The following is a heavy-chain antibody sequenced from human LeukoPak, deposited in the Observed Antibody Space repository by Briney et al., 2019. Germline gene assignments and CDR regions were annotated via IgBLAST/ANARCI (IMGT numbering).Heavy chain of an antibody. Sequence: GASVKVSCKASGYTFTSYGISWVRQAPGQGLEWMGWISAYNGNTNCAQKLQGRVTMTTDTSTSTAYMELRSLRSDDTAVYYCARDRSPDNVDIVANKHFDYWGQGTLVTVSS. V-gene: IGHV1-18*01. J-gene: IGHJ4*02. CDR3: ARDRSPDNVDIVANKHFDY. D-gene: IGHD5-12*01. CDR1: GYTFTSYG. CDR2: ISAYNGNT.